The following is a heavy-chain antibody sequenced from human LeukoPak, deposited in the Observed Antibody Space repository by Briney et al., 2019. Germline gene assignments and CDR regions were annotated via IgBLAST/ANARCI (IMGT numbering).Heavy chain of an antibody. CDR3: ARASGWYTLLDY. Sequence: GGSLRLSCAASGFTFSSYAMHWVRQAPGKGLEWVAVISYDGSNKYYADSVKGRFTISRDNSKSTLYLQMNSLRAEDTAVYYCARASGWYTLLDYWGQGTLVTVSS. D-gene: IGHD6-19*01. CDR2: ISYDGSNK. J-gene: IGHJ4*02. CDR1: GFTFSSYA. V-gene: IGHV3-30*04.